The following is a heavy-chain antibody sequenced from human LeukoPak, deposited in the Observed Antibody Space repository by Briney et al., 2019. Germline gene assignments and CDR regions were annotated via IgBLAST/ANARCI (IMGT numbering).Heavy chain of an antibody. CDR1: GFTFSNYW. D-gene: IGHD6-19*01. J-gene: IGHJ4*02. V-gene: IGHV3-74*01. CDR3: AKAGGWTNYFDY. CDR2: ISTDGSTR. Sequence: GGSLRLSCTASGFTFSNYWMHWVRQAPGKGLAWVSRISTDGSTRHYADSVKGRFTISRDNAKNTVYLQMNSLRAEDTAVYYCAKAGGWTNYFDYWGQGTLVTVSS.